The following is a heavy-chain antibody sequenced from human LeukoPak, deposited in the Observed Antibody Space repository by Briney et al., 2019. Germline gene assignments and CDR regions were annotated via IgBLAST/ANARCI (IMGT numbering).Heavy chain of an antibody. D-gene: IGHD2-15*01. Sequence: GGSLRLSCAASGFTFSSYAMHWVRQAPGKGLEWVSVISYDGSNKYYADSVKGRFTISRDNSKNTLYLQMSSLRAEDTAVYYCARDRFAEDMAPIDYWGQGTLVTVSS. J-gene: IGHJ4*02. CDR3: ARDRFAEDMAPIDY. CDR2: ISYDGSNK. CDR1: GFTFSSYA. V-gene: IGHV3-30-3*01.